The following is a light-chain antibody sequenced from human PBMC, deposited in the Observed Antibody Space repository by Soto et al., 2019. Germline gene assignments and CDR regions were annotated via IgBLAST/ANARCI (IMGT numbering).Light chain of an antibody. CDR2: GAS. Sequence: EIVMTQSPATLSVSPGERATLSCRASQSVSSYLAWYQQKPGQAPRLLIYGASTRATGIPARLSGSGSGTEFTLTISSLQSEDFAVYYCQQYNNWPLTFGGGTKVDI. CDR1: QSVSSY. V-gene: IGKV3-15*01. J-gene: IGKJ4*01. CDR3: QQYNNWPLT.